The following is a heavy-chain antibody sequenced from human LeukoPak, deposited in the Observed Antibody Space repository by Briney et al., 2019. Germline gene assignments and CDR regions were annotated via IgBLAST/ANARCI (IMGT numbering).Heavy chain of an antibody. D-gene: IGHD3-22*01. Sequence: PSQTLSLTCTVSGGSISSGDSYWSWVRQLPGKGLERIGYIYYSGTTYYNPSLKSRLTISVDTSKNQFSLKLSSVTAADTAVYYCARHGRDRSGYPPFDYWGQGTLVTVSS. V-gene: IGHV4-31*03. CDR2: IYYSGTT. CDR1: GGSISSGDSY. CDR3: ARHGRDRSGYPPFDY. J-gene: IGHJ4*02.